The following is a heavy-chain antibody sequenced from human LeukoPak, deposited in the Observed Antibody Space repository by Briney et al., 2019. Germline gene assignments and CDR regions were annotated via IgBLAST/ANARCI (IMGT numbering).Heavy chain of an antibody. CDR2: IGGSGDIT. D-gene: IGHD3-22*01. Sequence: GGSLRLSCAASGFAFSNYAMSWVRQAPGKGLEWVSGIGGSGDITYYADSVKGRFTISRDNSKNTLFLQINSLRAEDTAVYYCAKIDHYYDSTTPYNWGQGTLVTVSS. CDR1: GFAFSNYA. CDR3: AKIDHYYDSTTPYN. J-gene: IGHJ4*02. V-gene: IGHV3-23*01.